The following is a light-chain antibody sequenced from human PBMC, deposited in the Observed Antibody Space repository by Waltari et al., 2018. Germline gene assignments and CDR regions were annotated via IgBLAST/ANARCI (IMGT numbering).Light chain of an antibody. Sequence: QSVLTQPPSASGTPGQRVTISCSGSRSNIGRNIVHWYQQFPGTAPKLLIYRTHQRPPGVPDRFSGSKSGTSASLAISGLQSDDEADYYCASWDDSLNAVLFGGGTKLTVL. CDR2: RTH. J-gene: IGLJ2*01. V-gene: IGLV1-44*01. CDR3: ASWDDSLNAVL. CDR1: RSNIGRNI.